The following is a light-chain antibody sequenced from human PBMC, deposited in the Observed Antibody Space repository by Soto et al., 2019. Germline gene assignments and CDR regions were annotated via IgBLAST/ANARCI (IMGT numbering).Light chain of an antibody. CDR1: SSDIGTYIY. J-gene: IGLJ2*01. CDR2: EVG. CDR3: SSYTSSNSVV. V-gene: IGLV2-14*01. Sequence: QSALTQPASVSGSPGQSITISCTGTSSDIGTYIYVSWYLQHPGKAPKLLIYEVGNRPSGVSNRFSGSKSGNTASLTISGLQAEDEADYYCSSYTSSNSVVFGGGTKLNVL.